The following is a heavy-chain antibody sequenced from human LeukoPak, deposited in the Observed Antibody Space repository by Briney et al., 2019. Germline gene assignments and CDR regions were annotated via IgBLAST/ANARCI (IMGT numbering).Heavy chain of an antibody. J-gene: IGHJ4*02. CDR2: IIPILGIA. V-gene: IGHV1-69*02. CDR1: GGTFSSYT. D-gene: IGHD3-22*01. Sequence: EASVKVPCKASGGTFSSYTISWVRQAPGQGLEWMGRIIPILGIANYAQKFQGRVTITADKSTSTAYMELSSLRSEDTAVYYCAIGGDSSGYYLGFDYWGQGTLVTVSS. CDR3: AIGGDSSGYYLGFDY.